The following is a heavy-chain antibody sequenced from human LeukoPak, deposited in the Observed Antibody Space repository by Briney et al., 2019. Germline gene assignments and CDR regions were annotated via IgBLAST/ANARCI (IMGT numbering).Heavy chain of an antibody. D-gene: IGHD4-11*01. J-gene: IGHJ4*02. Sequence: LAGGSLRLSCAASGFTFSSYAMHWVRQAPGKGLEWVAVISYDGSNKYYADSVKGRFTISRDNSKNTLYLQMNSLRAEDTAVYYCARVSRATVTINPFDYWGQGTLVTVSS. V-gene: IGHV3-30-3*01. CDR1: GFTFSSYA. CDR2: ISYDGSNK. CDR3: ARVSRATVTINPFDY.